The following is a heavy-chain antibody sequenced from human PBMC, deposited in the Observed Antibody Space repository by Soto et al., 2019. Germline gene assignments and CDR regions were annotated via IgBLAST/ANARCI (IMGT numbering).Heavy chain of an antibody. CDR2: INAGNGNT. V-gene: IGHV1-3*01. J-gene: IGHJ4*02. Sequence: SGAEVKKPGASVKVSCKASGYTFTRYAMHWVRQAPGQRLEWMGWINAGNGNTKFSQKFQGRVTITTDTSASTAYMELSSLRSEDTAVYYCARDGAVAGDSNFDYWGQGTLVTVSS. CDR3: ARDGAVAGDSNFDY. D-gene: IGHD6-19*01. CDR1: GYTFTRYA.